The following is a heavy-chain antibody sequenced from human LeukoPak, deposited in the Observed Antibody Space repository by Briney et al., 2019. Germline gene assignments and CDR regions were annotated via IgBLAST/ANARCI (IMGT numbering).Heavy chain of an antibody. CDR2: IYSSGTT. J-gene: IGHJ3*02. D-gene: IGHD4-17*01. CDR1: GGSISSYY. CDR3: ARDFVNTVTRDAYDI. V-gene: IGHV4-4*07. Sequence: SETLSLTCTVSGGSISSYYWSWIRQPAGRGLEWIGRIYSSGTTIYNPSLKSRVTMSVDTSKNQFSLKVTSVTAADTAVYYCARDFVNTVTRDAYDIWGRGTMVTVSS.